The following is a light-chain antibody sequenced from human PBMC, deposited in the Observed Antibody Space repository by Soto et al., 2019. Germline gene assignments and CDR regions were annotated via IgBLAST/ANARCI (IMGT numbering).Light chain of an antibody. CDR2: GST. V-gene: IGKV1-39*01. CDR3: QHLNNYPPFT. J-gene: IGKJ3*01. CDR1: QNINTY. Sequence: DIQMTQSPSSLSASVGDRVRISCRASQNINTYLNWYQQKPGRAPKLLIYGSTSLQSGVPSRFNGSGSGTDFTLTISRLQPEDFATYYCQHLNNYPPFTFGPGTKVDLE.